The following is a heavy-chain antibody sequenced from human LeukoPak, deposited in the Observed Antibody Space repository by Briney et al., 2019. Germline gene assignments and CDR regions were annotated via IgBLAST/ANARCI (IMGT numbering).Heavy chain of an antibody. CDR3: ASAWNDYKDY. J-gene: IGHJ4*02. CDR1: GGSFSGYY. V-gene: IGHV4-59*12. Sequence: PSETLSLTCTVSGGSFSGYYWTWIRQPPGKGLEWIGYIYYSGSTNYNPSLKSRVTISVDTSKNQFSLKLSSVTAADTAVYYCASAWNDYKDYWGQGTLVTVSS. CDR2: IYYSGST. D-gene: IGHD4-11*01.